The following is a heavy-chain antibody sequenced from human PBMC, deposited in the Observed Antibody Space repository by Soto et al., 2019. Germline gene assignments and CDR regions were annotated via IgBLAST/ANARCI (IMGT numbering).Heavy chain of an antibody. CDR3: ARSREGVDAFDI. CDR1: GGSISSYY. V-gene: IGHV4-59*01. D-gene: IGHD1-26*01. Sequence: SETLSLTCTVSGGSISSYYWSWIRQPPGKGLEWIGYIYYSGSTNYNPSLKSRVTISVDTSKNQFSLKLSSVTAADTAVYYCARSREGVDAFDIWGQGTMVTVSS. J-gene: IGHJ3*02. CDR2: IYYSGST.